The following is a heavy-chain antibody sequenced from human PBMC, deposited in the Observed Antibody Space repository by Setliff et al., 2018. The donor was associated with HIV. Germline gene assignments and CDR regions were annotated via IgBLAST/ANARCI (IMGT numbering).Heavy chain of an antibody. V-gene: IGHV4-34*01. CDR2: MNHRGVI. CDR1: GGSFSGYY. Sequence: SETLSLTCAVYGGSFSGYYWSWIRQPPGKGLEFIGEMNHRGVIKYLSSLKSRVTMAVDTSKNQFSLKLTSVTAADMGVYYCARGRKKTLAVSGTRYFDFWGQGTLVTVSS. CDR3: ARGRKKTLAVSGTRYFDF. D-gene: IGHD6-19*01. J-gene: IGHJ4*02.